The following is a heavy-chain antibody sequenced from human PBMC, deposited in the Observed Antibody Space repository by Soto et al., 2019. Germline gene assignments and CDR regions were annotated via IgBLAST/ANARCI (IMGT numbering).Heavy chain of an antibody. D-gene: IGHD6-13*01. CDR3: ARGGIAAAGPTGYYYSYYGMHV. Sequence: ASVKVSCKACGYTFTGYYMHWVRQAPGQGLEWMGWINPNSGGTNYAQKFQGRVTMTRDTSISTAYMELSRLRSDDTAVYYCARGGIAAAGPTGYYYSYYGMHVWGQATTVTVSS. V-gene: IGHV1-2*02. CDR1: GYTFTGYY. J-gene: IGHJ6*02. CDR2: INPNSGGT.